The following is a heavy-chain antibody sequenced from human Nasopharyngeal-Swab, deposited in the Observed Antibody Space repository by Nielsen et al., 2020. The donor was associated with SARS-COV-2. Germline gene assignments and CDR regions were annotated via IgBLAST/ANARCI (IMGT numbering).Heavy chain of an antibody. J-gene: IGHJ3*02. D-gene: IGHD3-22*01. CDR2: IYSGGSST. CDR3: ARGGVGYYDSSGPRDDTFDI. V-gene: IGHV3-23*03. Sequence: VRQAPGKGLEWVSVIYSGGSSTYYADSVKGRFTISRHNSKNTLYLQMNSLRAEDTAVYYCARGGVGYYDSSGPRDDTFDIWGQGTMVTVSS.